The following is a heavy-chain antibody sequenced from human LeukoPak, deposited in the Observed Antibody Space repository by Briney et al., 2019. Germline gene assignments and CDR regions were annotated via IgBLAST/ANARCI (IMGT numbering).Heavy chain of an antibody. J-gene: IGHJ4*02. CDR1: GGSISNYC. D-gene: IGHD1-26*01. V-gene: IGHV4-4*07. CDR2: IYSTGNT. CDR3: ARGPGYTGSYSFDY. Sequence: PSETLSLTCTVSGGSISNYCWSWIRQPAGKGLEYIGRIYSTGNTNYNPSLKSRVTMAVDTSNNQLSLKLTSVTAADTALYFCARGPGYTGSYSFDYWGPGTLVTVSS.